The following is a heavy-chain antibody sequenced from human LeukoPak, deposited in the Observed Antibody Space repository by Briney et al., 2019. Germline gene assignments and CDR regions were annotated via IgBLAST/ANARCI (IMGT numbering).Heavy chain of an antibody. D-gene: IGHD3-10*01. J-gene: IGHJ4*02. CDR2: IYTSGST. CDR1: GGSISSYY. Sequence: SETLSLTCTVSGGSISSYYWSWIRQPPGKGLEWIGRIYTSGSTNYNPSLKSRVTMSVDTSKNQFSLKLSSVTAADTAVYYCARGVVDYGSGSYYIDWGQGTLVTVSS. CDR3: ARGVVDYGSGSYYID. V-gene: IGHV4-4*07.